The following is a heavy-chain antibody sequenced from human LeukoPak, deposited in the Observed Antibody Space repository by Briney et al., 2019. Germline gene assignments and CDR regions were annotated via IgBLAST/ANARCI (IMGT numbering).Heavy chain of an antibody. J-gene: IGHJ5*02. CDR2: IHDDGRT. CDR3: AKVLTAAGLDL. CDR1: GGSMSDSIT. Sequence: SETLSLTCSVSGGSMSDSITWGWVRQPPGKGLEWLANIHDDGRTAPNPSLRSPLTISQDRYKKQFSLKVSSVTAADTAFYYCAKVLTAAGLDLWGQGILVTVSS. V-gene: IGHV4/OR15-8*01. D-gene: IGHD6-25*01.